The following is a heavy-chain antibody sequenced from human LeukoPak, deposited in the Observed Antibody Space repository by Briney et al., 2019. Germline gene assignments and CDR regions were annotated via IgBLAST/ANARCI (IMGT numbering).Heavy chain of an antibody. J-gene: IGHJ4*02. Sequence: RGSLRLSCAASGFTFSSYWMSWVRQAPGKGLEWVANIKQDGSEKYYVDSVKGRFTISRDNAKNSLYLQMNSLRAEDTAVYYCASFGYSYGTDYWGQGTLVTVSS. D-gene: IGHD5-18*01. CDR1: GFTFSSYW. CDR2: IKQDGSEK. V-gene: IGHV3-7*03. CDR3: ASFGYSYGTDY.